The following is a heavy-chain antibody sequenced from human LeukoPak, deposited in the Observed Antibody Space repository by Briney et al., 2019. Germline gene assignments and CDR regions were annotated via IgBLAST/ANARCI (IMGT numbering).Heavy chain of an antibody. V-gene: IGHV5-10-1*01. D-gene: IGHD3-10*01. CDR1: GYSFGSYW. Sequence: GESLKISCKGSGYSFGSYWINWVRQMPGKGLEWMGRIDPSDSYTNYNPSFRGHVTISADKSISTAYLQWSSLMASDTAMYYCARHTISDYWGQGTQVTVSS. CDR3: ARHTISDY. CDR2: IDPSDSYT. J-gene: IGHJ4*02.